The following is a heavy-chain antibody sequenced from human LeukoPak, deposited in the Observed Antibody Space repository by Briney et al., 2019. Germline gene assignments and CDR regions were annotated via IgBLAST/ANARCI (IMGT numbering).Heavy chain of an antibody. CDR1: VGTFINYA. CDR2: IIPIFGRA. V-gene: IGHV1-69*13. J-gene: IGHJ5*02. D-gene: IGHD6-19*01. CDR3: ARRYSSGWLQFDP. Sequence: SVTVSFMASVGTFINYAISWVGQAPGKGLEWMGGIIPIFGRANYAQKFQGRVTITADESTRTAYMELSSLRSEDTAVYYCARRYSSGWLQFDPWGQGTLVTVSS.